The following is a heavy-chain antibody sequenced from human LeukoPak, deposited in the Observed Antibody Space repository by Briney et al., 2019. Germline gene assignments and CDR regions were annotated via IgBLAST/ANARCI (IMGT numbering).Heavy chain of an antibody. CDR1: GFTFSSYA. CDR3: AKGRYESSGYYPQT. D-gene: IGHD3-22*01. CDR2: ISGSGGTT. J-gene: IGHJ5*02. V-gene: IGHV3-23*01. Sequence: PGGSLRLSCAASGFTFSSYAMSWVRQAPGKGLEWVSGISGSGGTTYYADSVKGRFTISRDNSENTLYLQMNSLRAEDTAIYSCAKGRYESSGYYPQTWGQGTLVTVAS.